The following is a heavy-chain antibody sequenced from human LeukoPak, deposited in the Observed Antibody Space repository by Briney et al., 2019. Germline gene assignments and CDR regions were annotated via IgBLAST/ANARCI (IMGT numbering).Heavy chain of an antibody. CDR2: IYYSGST. V-gene: IGHV4-39*07. CDR1: GGSISSSSYY. CDR3: AIRRVRGVTHNWFDP. D-gene: IGHD3-10*01. Sequence: SETLSLTCTVSGGSISSSSYYWGWIRQPPGKGLEWIGSIYYSGSTYYNPSLKSRVTISVDTSKNQFSLKLSSVTAADTAVYYCAIRRVRGVTHNWFDPWGQGTLVTVSS. J-gene: IGHJ5*02.